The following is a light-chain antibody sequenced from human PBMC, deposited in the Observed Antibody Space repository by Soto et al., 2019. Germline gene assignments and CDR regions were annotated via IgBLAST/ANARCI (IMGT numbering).Light chain of an antibody. J-gene: IGKJ5*01. CDR2: DSS. CDR3: QQRRDWPIT. Sequence: EIVLTQSPATLSLSPGERATLSCRASQSVSSALVWYQQKPGQAPRLLIYDSSNRATGIPARFSGSGSGTDFTLTISSLEPEDFAVYYCQQRRDWPITFGQGTRLEMK. CDR1: QSVSSA. V-gene: IGKV3-11*01.